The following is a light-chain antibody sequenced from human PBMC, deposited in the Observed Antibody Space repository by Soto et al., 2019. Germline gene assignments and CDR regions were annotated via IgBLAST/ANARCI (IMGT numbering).Light chain of an antibody. V-gene: IGLV2-14*01. CDR3: SSYTSSSTPVV. Sequence: QSALTQPASVSGSPGQSITISCTGTSGDVGGYNYVSWYQQHPGKAPKLMIYDVTNRPSGASNRFSGSKSGNTASLTISGLQAEDEADYYCSSYTSSSTPVVFGGGTKLTVL. CDR2: DVT. CDR1: SGDVGGYNY. J-gene: IGLJ2*01.